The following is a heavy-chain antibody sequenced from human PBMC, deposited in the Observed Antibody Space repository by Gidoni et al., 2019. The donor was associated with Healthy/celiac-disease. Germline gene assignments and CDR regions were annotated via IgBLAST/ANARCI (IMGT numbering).Heavy chain of an antibody. CDR1: GFTFSSYA. CDR3: AKVMVDIVVVPARFGFDY. Sequence: EVQLLESGGGLVQPGGSLRLSCAASGFTFSSYARSWVRQAPGKGLEWVSAISGSGGSTYYADSVKGRFTISRDNSKNTLYLQMNSLRAEDTAVYYCAKVMVDIVVVPARFGFDYWGQGTLVTVSS. V-gene: IGHV3-23*01. J-gene: IGHJ4*02. D-gene: IGHD2-2*01. CDR2: ISGSGGST.